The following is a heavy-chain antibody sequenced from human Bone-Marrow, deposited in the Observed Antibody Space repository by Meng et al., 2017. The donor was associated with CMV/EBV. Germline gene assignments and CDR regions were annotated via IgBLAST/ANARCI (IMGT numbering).Heavy chain of an antibody. J-gene: IGHJ4*02. CDR3: AIHIPYGGFDY. CDR2: INPSGGST. V-gene: IGHV1-46*01. Sequence: ASVKVSCKASKYTFPGYYIHWMRQAPGQGLEWMGIINPSGGSTSYAQKFQGRVTMTRDTSTSTVYMELSSLRSEDTAVYYCAIHIPYGGFDYWGQGTLVTVSS. CDR1: KYTFPGYY. D-gene: IGHD4/OR15-4a*01.